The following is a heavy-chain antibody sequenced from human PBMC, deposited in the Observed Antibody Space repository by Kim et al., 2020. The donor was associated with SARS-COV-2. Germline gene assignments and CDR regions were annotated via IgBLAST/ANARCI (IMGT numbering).Heavy chain of an antibody. CDR3: ARALVYSSSWYYFDY. J-gene: IGHJ4*02. Sequence: PASVQGRLTISRENAKNSLYLQMNSLRAGDTAVYYCARALVYSSSWYYFDYWGQGTLVTVSS. D-gene: IGHD6-13*01. V-gene: IGHV3-13*01.